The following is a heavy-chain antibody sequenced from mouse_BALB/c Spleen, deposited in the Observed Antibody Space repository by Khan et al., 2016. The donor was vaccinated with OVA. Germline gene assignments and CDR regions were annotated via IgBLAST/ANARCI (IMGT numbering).Heavy chain of an antibody. J-gene: IGHJ4*01. CDR2: ISSTGST. D-gene: IGHD2-14*01. CDR1: GYSITSDYA. Sequence: LLESGPGLVKPSQSLSLTCTVTGYSITSDYAWNWIRQFPGNKLEWMGYISSTGSTSYNPSLKSRISITRDTSKNQFFLQLKSVTTEDTATYYCARSLYYSYGYALDCWGRGTSVTVSS. V-gene: IGHV3-2*02. CDR3: ARSLYYSYGYALDC.